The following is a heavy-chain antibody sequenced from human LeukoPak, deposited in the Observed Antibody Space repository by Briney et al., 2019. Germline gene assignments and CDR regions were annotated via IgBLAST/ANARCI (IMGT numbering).Heavy chain of an antibody. CDR1: GFTFSSYG. J-gene: IGHJ6*02. V-gene: IGHV3-23*01. CDR3: AKSLNLGSCSIPSCRLCYGIDV. D-gene: IGHD2-2*01. Sequence: GGSLRLSCAASGFTFSSYGMRWVRRAPGKGREWVSAISGRGGSTYYADCEKGRFTISRDNTKNTLYLQMNSLRAEDTGVYYCAKSLNLGSCSIPSCRLCYGIDVWGQGTTVTVSS. CDR2: ISGRGGST.